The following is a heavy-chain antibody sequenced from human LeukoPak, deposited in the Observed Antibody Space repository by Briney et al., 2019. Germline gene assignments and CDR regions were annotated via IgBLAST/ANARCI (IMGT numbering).Heavy chain of an antibody. V-gene: IGHV1-69*05. CDR1: GGTFSSYA. CDR3: ACVVLWFGELASYYMDV. D-gene: IGHD3-10*01. CDR2: IIPIFGTA. Sequence: WASVKVSCKASGGTFSSYAISWVRQAPGQGLEWMGGIIPIFGTANYAQKFQGRVTITTDESTSTAYMELSSLRSEDTAVYYCACVVLWFGELASYYMDVWGKGTTVTVSS. J-gene: IGHJ6*03.